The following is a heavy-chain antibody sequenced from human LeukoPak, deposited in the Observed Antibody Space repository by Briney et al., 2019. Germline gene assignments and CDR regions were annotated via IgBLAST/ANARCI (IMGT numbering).Heavy chain of an antibody. V-gene: IGHV3-30*04. Sequence: GTSLRLSCAASGFTFSSYAMHWVRQAPGKGLEWVAVISYDGSNNDYADSVKGRFTISRDNSKNRLYLQMNSLRAEDTAVYYCAYSGVTNLHYFDYWGQGTLVTVSS. CDR1: GFTFSSYA. J-gene: IGHJ4*02. D-gene: IGHD4-17*01. CDR3: AYSGVTNLHYFDY. CDR2: ISYDGSNN.